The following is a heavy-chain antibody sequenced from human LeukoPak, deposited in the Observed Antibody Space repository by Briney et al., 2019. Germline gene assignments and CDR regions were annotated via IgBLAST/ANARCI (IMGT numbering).Heavy chain of an antibody. V-gene: IGHV3-23*01. D-gene: IGHD2-15*01. CDR1: GFTFSTYT. CDR3: AKGRDCSGGSCSYRPFDY. Sequence: GGPLRLSCAASGFTFSTYTMSWVRQAPGKGLEWVSAINSGGGTSYADSVKGRFTISRDNSKNTLYLQMNSLRAEDAAVYYCAKGRDCSGGSCSYRPFDYWGQGTLVTVSS. CDR2: INSGGGT. J-gene: IGHJ4*02.